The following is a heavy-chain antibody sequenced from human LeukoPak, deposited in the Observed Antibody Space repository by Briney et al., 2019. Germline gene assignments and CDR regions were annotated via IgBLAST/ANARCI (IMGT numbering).Heavy chain of an antibody. Sequence: HPGGSLRLSCAASGFTFSTYGMIWVRQAPGKGLEWVSGISGSGGTIYYADSVKGRFTISRDNSKNTLYLQMNSLRAEDTAVYFCAKADSSGYLYYFDYWGQGTLVTVSS. CDR1: GFTFSTYG. D-gene: IGHD3-22*01. J-gene: IGHJ4*02. CDR2: ISGSGGTI. V-gene: IGHV3-23*01. CDR3: AKADSSGYLYYFDY.